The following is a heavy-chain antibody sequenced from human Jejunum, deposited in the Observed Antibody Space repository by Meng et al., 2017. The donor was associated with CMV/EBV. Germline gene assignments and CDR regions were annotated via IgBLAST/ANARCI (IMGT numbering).Heavy chain of an antibody. V-gene: IGHV4-61*01. CDR2: IHYGGST. Sequence: SVKSDSYYWSWIRQPPGKALEWIGYIHYGGSTNYHPSLKSRVTISVDTSKNRFSLRLTSVTAADTAVYYCARDLMTTITTGWFDPWGQGTRVTVSS. D-gene: IGHD4-11*01. CDR3: ARDLMTTITTGWFDP. J-gene: IGHJ5*02. CDR1: SVKSDSYY.